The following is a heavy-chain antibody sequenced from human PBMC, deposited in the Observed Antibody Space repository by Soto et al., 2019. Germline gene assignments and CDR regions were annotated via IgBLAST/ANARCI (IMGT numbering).Heavy chain of an antibody. Sequence: EVQLLESGGDLVQPGGSLRLSCAASGFTFRRYAMSWVRQAPGKGLEWVSTLSGGGADPYYTGSVKGRFTISRDNSKNTPYLQMSRLRAEDTAVYYCARARPTYSSSYFDYWGQGTLVAVSS. CDR1: GFTFRRYA. J-gene: IGHJ4*02. CDR2: LSGGGADP. CDR3: ARARPTYSSSYFDY. D-gene: IGHD6-6*01. V-gene: IGHV3-23*01.